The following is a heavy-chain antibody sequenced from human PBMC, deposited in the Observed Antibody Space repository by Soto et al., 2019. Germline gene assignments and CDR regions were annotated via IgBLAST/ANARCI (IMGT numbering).Heavy chain of an antibody. Sequence: GGSLRLSCAASEFTFSSYGMHWVRQAPGKGLERVAVISYDGSNKYYADSVKVRFTISRDNPKNTLYLQMNSLRAEDTAVYYCAKVLWSEGLGLEWLLSKHYVMDVWGQGTTVTVSS. CDR2: ISYDGSNK. V-gene: IGHV3-30*18. D-gene: IGHD3-3*01. J-gene: IGHJ6*02. CDR1: EFTFSSYG. CDR3: AKVLWSEGLGLEWLLSKHYVMDV.